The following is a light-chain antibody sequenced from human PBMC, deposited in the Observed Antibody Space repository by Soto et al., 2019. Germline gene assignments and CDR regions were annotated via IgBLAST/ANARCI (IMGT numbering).Light chain of an antibody. CDR3: LQDYNYPRT. Sequence: AMQMSQARSCLSASVGGRVTITCRASQGIRSNLGWYQQKPGKAPKLLIYAASRLQSGVPSRFSGSGSGADFTLTIRSLQPEDFATYYCLQDYNYPRTSGQGTKVEIK. CDR2: AAS. J-gene: IGKJ1*01. CDR1: QGIRSN. V-gene: IGKV1-6*01.